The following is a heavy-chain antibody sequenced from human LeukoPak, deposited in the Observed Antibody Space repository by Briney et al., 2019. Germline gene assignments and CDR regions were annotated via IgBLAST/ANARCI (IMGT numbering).Heavy chain of an antibody. CDR2: IYSGGST. CDR3: ARDPMYSSYWHDY. CDR1: GFTVSSNY. J-gene: IGHJ4*02. Sequence: GGSLRLSCAASGFTVSSNYMSWVRQAPGKGLEWVSVIYSGGSTYYADSVKGRFTISRDNSKNTLYLQMNSLRAEDTAVYYCARDPMYSSYWHDYWGQGTLVTVSS. D-gene: IGHD6-6*01. V-gene: IGHV3-66*01.